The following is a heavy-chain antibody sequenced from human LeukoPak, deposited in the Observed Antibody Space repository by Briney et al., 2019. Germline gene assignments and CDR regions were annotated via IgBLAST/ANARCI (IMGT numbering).Heavy chain of an antibody. CDR2: LDPEDGET. V-gene: IGHV1-24*01. CDR1: GYSLTELS. Sequence: ASVKVSCKVSGYSLTELSMHWVRQAPGKGREWMGGLDPEDGETIYAQKFQGRVTMTEDTSTDTAYMELSSLRSEDTAVYYCVHYDILTGNFDYWGQGTLVTVSS. D-gene: IGHD3-9*01. J-gene: IGHJ4*02. CDR3: VHYDILTGNFDY.